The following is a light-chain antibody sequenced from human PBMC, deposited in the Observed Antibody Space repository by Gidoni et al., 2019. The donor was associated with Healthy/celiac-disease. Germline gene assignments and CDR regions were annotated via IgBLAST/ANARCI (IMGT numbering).Light chain of an antibody. Sequence: EIVRTKPPLSLPVTPGEPASISCRSSQRLLHSNGYNNLDWYLEKPGQSPQLLIYLGSNRASGVPSGFRGRRVCTGFTLKNSRVAAVGVGVYFCMRVLQSVTFGQGTKVDIK. V-gene: IGKV2-28*01. J-gene: IGKJ1*01. CDR2: LGS. CDR3: MRVLQSVT. CDR1: QRLLHSNGYNN.